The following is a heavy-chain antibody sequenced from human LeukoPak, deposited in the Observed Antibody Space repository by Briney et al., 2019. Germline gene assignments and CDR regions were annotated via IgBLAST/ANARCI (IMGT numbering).Heavy chain of an antibody. Sequence: SETLSLTRTVSGGSVSSSGYHCGAIRQPPGKGLEWIGSIHYSGTTYYNPSLQSRVSISVDTSKNQFSLKLSSVTAADTAVYYCATYSTSSGWFDPWGQGTLVTVSS. CDR1: GGSVSSSGYH. CDR3: ATYSTSSGWFDP. J-gene: IGHJ5*02. D-gene: IGHD6-6*01. CDR2: IHYSGTT. V-gene: IGHV4-39*01.